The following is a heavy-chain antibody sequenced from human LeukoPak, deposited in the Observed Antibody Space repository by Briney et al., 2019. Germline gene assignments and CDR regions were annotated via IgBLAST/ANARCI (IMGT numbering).Heavy chain of an antibody. CDR3: ARDASNWSAFDS. J-gene: IGHJ5*01. D-gene: IGHD1-20*01. V-gene: IGHV1-2*06. Sequence: GASVKVSCKASGYTFSGYSMHWVRQAPGQGREWMGRINPNSGVPYYAQKFQGRVTMTSDTSITTSYMELSSLTSDDTATYYCARDASNWSAFDSCGQGTLVIVSS. CDR2: INPNSGVP. CDR1: GYTFSGYS.